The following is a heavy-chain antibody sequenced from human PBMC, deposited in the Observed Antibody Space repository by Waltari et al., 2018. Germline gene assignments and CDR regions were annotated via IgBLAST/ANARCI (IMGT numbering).Heavy chain of an antibody. CDR3: ARLASSSGRDYMDV. D-gene: IGHD2-15*01. Sequence: QLQLQESGPGLVKPSETLFLTCTVSGGSISSSSYYWGWIRQPPGKGLEWIGSIYYSGSTYYNPSLKSRVTISVDTSKNQFSLKLSSVTAADTAVYYCARLASSSGRDYMDVWGKGTTVTVSS. V-gene: IGHV4-39*01. J-gene: IGHJ6*03. CDR1: GGSISSSSYY. CDR2: IYYSGST.